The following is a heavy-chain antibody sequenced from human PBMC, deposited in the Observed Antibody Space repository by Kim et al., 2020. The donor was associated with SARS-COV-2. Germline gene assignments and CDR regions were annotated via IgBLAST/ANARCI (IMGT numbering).Heavy chain of an antibody. J-gene: IGHJ6*02. CDR3: ARELVVVVTATLYYYYGMDV. D-gene: IGHD2-21*02. Sequence: LSLTCAASGFTFSSYWMSWVRQAPGKGLEWVANIKQDGSEKYYVDSVKGRFTISRDNAKNSLYLQMNSLRAEDTAVYYCARELVVVVTATLYYYYGMDVWGQGTTVTVSS. CDR2: IKQDGSEK. CDR1: GFTFSSYW. V-gene: IGHV3-7*01.